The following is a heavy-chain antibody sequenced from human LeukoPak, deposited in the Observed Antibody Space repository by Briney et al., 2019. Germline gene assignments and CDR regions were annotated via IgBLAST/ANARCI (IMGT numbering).Heavy chain of an antibody. CDR1: GGSFSGYY. D-gene: IGHD6-19*01. CDR3: ATTPKMYSSGWPNWFDP. CDR2: INHSGST. Sequence: SSETLSLTCAVYGGSFSGYYWSWIRQPPGKGLEWIGEINHSGSTNYNPSLKSRVTISVDTSKSQFSLRLSSVTAADTAVYYCATTPKMYSSGWPNWFDPWGQGTLVTVSS. J-gene: IGHJ5*02. V-gene: IGHV4-34*01.